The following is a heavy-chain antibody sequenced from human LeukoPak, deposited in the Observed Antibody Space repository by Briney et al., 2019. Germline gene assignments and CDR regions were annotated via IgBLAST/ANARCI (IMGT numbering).Heavy chain of an antibody. Sequence: ASVKVSCKASGGTFSSYAISWVRQAPGQGLEWMGGIIPIFGTANYAQKFQGRVTITADESTSTAYMELSSLRSEDTAVYYCALSLDYDYVWGRPTVGYNWFDPWGQGTLVTVSS. D-gene: IGHD3-16*01. V-gene: IGHV1-69*13. CDR2: IIPIFGTA. CDR1: GGTFSSYA. J-gene: IGHJ5*02. CDR3: ALSLDYDYVWGRPTVGYNWFDP.